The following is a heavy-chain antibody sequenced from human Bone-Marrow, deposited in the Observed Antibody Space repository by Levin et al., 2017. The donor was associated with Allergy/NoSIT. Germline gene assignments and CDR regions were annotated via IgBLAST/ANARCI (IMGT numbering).Heavy chain of an antibody. Sequence: QPGGSLRLSCAVSGFTVSSNYMSWVRQAPGKGLEWVSIIYSGGSTFYADSVKGRFTISRDNSKNTLYLQMNSLRLEDTAMYYCARDPEGIEAPPTTFWGQGTLVTVSS. CDR3: ARDPEGIEAPPTTF. V-gene: IGHV3-66*02. D-gene: IGHD6-13*01. CDR1: GFTVSSNY. J-gene: IGHJ4*02. CDR2: IYSGGST.